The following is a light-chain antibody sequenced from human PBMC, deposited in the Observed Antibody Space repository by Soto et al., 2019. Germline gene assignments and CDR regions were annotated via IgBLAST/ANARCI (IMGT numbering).Light chain of an antibody. CDR3: QQFYRYPWT. CDR1: QSVDTS. CDR2: KAS. Sequence: DSQMNQSPSTLSASVGYRVTITCRASQSVDTSLAWYQQKPGKAPHVLIYKASSLETGVTSRFSGSGSVTEFTLTISSLLPDDFATYHCQQFYRYPWTFGQGTKVEIK. V-gene: IGKV1-5*03. J-gene: IGKJ1*01.